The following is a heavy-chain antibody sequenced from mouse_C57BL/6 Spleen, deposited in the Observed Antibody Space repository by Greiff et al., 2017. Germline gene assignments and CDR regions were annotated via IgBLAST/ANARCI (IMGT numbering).Heavy chain of an antibody. CDR2: IYPRSGNT. J-gene: IGHJ4*01. D-gene: IGHD1-1*01. Sequence: QVQLKQSGAELARPGASVKLSCKASGYTFTSYGISWVKQRTGQGLEWIGEIYPRSGNTYYNEKFKGKATLTADKSSSTAYMELRSLTSEDSAVYFCARGYGSSYSYAMDYWGQGTSVTVSS. CDR3: ARGYGSSYSYAMDY. CDR1: GYTFTSYG. V-gene: IGHV1-81*01.